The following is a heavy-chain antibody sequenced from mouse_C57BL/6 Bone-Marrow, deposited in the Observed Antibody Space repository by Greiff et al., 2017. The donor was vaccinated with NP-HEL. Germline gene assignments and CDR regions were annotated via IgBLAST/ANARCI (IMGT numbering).Heavy chain of an antibody. CDR3: ARRSYGNCFDY. V-gene: IGHV1-81*01. D-gene: IGHD2-1*01. Sequence: VKLMESGAELARPGASVKLSCKASGYTFTSYGISWVKQRTGQGLEWIGEIYPRSGNTYYNEKFKGKATLTADKSSSTAYMELRSLTSEDSAVDFCARRSYGNCFDYWGQGTTLTVSS. CDR1: GYTFTSYG. J-gene: IGHJ2*01. CDR2: IYPRSGNT.